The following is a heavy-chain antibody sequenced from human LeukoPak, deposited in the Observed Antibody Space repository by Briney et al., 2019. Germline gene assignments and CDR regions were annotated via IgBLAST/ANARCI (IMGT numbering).Heavy chain of an antibody. D-gene: IGHD3-16*01. V-gene: IGHV3-48*03. CDR1: GFTFSSYE. Sequence: GGSLRLSCAASGFTFSSYEMNWVRQAPGKGLEWVSYISSSGSTIYYADSVKGRFTISRGNAKNSLYLQMNSLRAEDTAVYYCARVGGTQGGFDYWGQGTLVTVSS. CDR3: ARVGGTQGGFDY. J-gene: IGHJ4*02. CDR2: ISSSGSTI.